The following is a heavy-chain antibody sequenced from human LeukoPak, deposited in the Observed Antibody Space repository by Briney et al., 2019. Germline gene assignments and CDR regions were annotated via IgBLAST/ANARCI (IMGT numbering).Heavy chain of an antibody. CDR1: GYTFTSYD. D-gene: IGHD1-1*01. CDR2: MNPNSGNT. Sequence: ASVKLSGKASGYTFTSYDINWVRQATGQGLEWMGWMNPNSGNTGYAQKFQGRVTMTRNTSISAACMELSSLRSEGTAVYYCARGGKTGTVEFDPWGQGTLVTVSS. CDR3: ARGGKTGTVEFDP. J-gene: IGHJ5*02. V-gene: IGHV1-8*01.